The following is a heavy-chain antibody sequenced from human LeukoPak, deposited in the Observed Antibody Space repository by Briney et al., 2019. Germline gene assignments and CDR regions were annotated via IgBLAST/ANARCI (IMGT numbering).Heavy chain of an antibody. J-gene: IGHJ4*02. CDR1: GFTFTRYN. D-gene: IGHD6-19*01. Sequence: GGSLRLSCAASGFTFTRYNMNWVRQAPGKGLEWVSYISSGSTTIYYADSVKGRFTISRDNAKNSLYLQMNSLRAEDTAVYYCAKDVEQWLVRVSYFDYWGQGTLVTVSS. CDR2: ISSGSTTI. V-gene: IGHV3-48*01. CDR3: AKDVEQWLVRVSYFDY.